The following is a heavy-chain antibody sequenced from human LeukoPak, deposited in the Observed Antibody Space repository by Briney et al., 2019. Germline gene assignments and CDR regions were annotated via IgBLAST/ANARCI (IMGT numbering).Heavy chain of an antibody. CDR1: GFTFSTYE. Sequence: GGSLRLSCAASGFTFSTYEMNWVRQAPGKGLEWLSYISGSGSFIYYADSVKGRFTISRDSAKNSLYLQMNSLRAEDTAVYYCAGDRGLYYFDYWGQGTLVTVSS. CDR2: ISGSGSFI. V-gene: IGHV3-48*03. D-gene: IGHD2-15*01. CDR3: AGDRGLYYFDY. J-gene: IGHJ4*02.